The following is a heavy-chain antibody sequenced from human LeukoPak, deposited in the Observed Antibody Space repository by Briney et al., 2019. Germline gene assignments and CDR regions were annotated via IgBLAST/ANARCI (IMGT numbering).Heavy chain of an antibody. J-gene: IGHJ4*02. CDR1: GYTFTSYY. CDR3: ARGEYYYYSSGYAPLDY. D-gene: IGHD3-22*01. V-gene: IGHV1-46*01. CDR2: INPSGGST. Sequence: ASVKVSCKASGYTFTSYYMHWVRQAPGQGLEWMGIINPSGGSTSYAQKFQGRVTMTRDTSTSTVYMELSSLRSEDTAVYYCARGEYYYYSSGYAPLDYWGQGTLVTVSS.